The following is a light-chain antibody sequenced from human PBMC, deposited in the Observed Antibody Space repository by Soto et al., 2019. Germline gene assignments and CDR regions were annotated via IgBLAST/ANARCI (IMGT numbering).Light chain of an antibody. CDR3: QQRSNWPYT. CDR2: DAS. CDR1: QSVYSY. V-gene: IGKV3-11*01. Sequence: EIVLTQSPATLSLSPGERATLSCRASQSVYSYLAWYQQKPGQAPRLLIYDASNRATGIPARFSGSGPGTDFTLTISSLEPEDFAVYYCQQRSNWPYTFGQGTKLEIK. J-gene: IGKJ2*01.